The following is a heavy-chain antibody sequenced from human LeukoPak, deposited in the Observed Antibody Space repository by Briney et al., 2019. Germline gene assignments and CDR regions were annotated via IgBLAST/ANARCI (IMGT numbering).Heavy chain of an antibody. Sequence: GESLKISCKGSGYSFTSYWIGWVRQMPGKGLEWMGIIYPSASDTRYSPSFQGQVTISADKSISTAYLQWSSLKASDTAMYYCARHAGSGSYYNAVDYWGQGTLVAVSS. J-gene: IGHJ4*02. CDR1: GYSFTSYW. CDR3: ARHAGSGSYYNAVDY. V-gene: IGHV5-51*01. CDR2: IYPSASDT. D-gene: IGHD3-10*01.